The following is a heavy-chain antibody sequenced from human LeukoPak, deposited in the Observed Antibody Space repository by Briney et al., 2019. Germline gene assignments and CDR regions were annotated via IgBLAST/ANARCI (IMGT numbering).Heavy chain of an antibody. J-gene: IGHJ3*02. Sequence: GGSLRLSCAASGFTFSNYWMSWVRQAPGKGLEWVANINQDGSEKYYVDSVKGRFTIARDNAKNSLFLQMNSLRTEDMALYYCVKDMSGSNDAFDIWGQGTMVTVSS. V-gene: IGHV3-7*03. CDR2: INQDGSEK. CDR3: VKDMSGSNDAFDI. CDR1: GFTFSNYW. D-gene: IGHD1-26*01.